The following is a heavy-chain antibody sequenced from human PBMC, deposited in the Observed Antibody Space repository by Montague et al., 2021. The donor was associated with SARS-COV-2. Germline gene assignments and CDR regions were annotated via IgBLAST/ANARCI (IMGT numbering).Heavy chain of an antibody. D-gene: IGHD1-26*01. Sequence: SLRLSCAASGFTFDDYGMSWVRQAPRKGLEWVSSISSSGFATYYADSVKGRFTFSRDNSKNTVTLQMNSLRAEDTAIYYCAKSLQVGATTPFDYWGQGILVTVSS. CDR3: AKSLQVGATTPFDY. V-gene: IGHV3-23*01. CDR2: ISSSGFAT. J-gene: IGHJ4*02. CDR1: GFTFDDYG.